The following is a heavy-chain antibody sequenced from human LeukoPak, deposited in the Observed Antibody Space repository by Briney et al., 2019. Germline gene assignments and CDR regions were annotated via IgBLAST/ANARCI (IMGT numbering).Heavy chain of an antibody. D-gene: IGHD3-10*01. CDR3: AKDRVTMVRGVISVVDY. CDR1: GLTFSSYA. CDR2: ISGSGGST. J-gene: IGHJ4*02. Sequence: GGSLRLSCAASGLTFSSYAMSWVRQAPGKGLEWVSAISGSGGSTYYADSVKGRFTISRDNSKNTLYLQMNSLRAEDTAVYYCAKDRVTMVRGVISVVDYWGQGTLVTVSS. V-gene: IGHV3-23*01.